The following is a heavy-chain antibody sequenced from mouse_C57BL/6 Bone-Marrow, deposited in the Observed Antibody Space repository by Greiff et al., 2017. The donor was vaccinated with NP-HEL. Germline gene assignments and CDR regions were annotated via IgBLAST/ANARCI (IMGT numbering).Heavy chain of an antibody. V-gene: IGHV5-12*01. J-gene: IGHJ4*01. Sequence: EVKLVESGGGLVQPGGSLKLSCAASGFTFSDYYMYWVRQTPEKRLEWVAYISNGGGSTYYPDTVKGRFTISRDNAKNTLYLQMSRLESEDTAMYYCARRLYYYAMDYWGQGTSVTVSS. CDR1: GFTFSDYY. CDR2: ISNGGGST. CDR3: ARRLYYYAMDY.